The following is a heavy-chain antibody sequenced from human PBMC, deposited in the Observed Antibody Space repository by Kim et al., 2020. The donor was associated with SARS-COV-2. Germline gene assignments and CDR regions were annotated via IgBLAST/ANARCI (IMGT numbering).Heavy chain of an antibody. Sequence: ASVKVSCKASGYTFTGYYMHWVRQAPGQGLEWMGWINPNSGGTNYAQKFQGRVTMTRDTSISTAYMELSRLRSDDTDVYYCARVPYYYDSSGHRGGMDVWGQGTTVTVSS. CDR2: INPNSGGT. V-gene: IGHV1-2*02. CDR1: GYTFTGYY. J-gene: IGHJ6*02. CDR3: ARVPYYYDSSGHRGGMDV. D-gene: IGHD3-22*01.